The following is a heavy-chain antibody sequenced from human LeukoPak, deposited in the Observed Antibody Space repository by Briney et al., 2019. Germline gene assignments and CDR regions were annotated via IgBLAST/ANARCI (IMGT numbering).Heavy chain of an antibody. Sequence: GGSLRFSCAASGFAFISYAVTWVRKAPGKGLEWVSTITGSDDRTNYADSVKGRFTISRDTSKITVYLQMNSLRAEYTATYYCEESSSLFRGFLEFWGQGTEVTVSS. J-gene: IGHJ4*02. CDR1: GFAFISYA. CDR3: EESSSLFRGFLEF. CDR2: ITGSDDRT. V-gene: IGHV3-23*01. D-gene: IGHD6-13*01.